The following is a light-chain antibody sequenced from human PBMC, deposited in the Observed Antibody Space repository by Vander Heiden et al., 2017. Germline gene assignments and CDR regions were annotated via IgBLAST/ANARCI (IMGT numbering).Light chain of an antibody. Sequence: DIVLTQSPGTLSLSPGERATLSGRDSPSVSSSYLAWYQQKPGQAPRLLIYGASSRATGIPDRFSGSGSGTDFPLTISRLEPEDFAVYYCQQYGSSPTTFGQGTKVEIK. J-gene: IGKJ1*01. CDR3: QQYGSSPTT. V-gene: IGKV3-20*01. CDR1: PSVSSSY. CDR2: GAS.